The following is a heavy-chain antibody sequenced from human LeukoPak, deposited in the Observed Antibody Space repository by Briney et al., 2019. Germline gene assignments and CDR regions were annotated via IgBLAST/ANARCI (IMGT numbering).Heavy chain of an antibody. V-gene: IGHV3-23*01. CDR3: AKDRGGWYGDYFDY. D-gene: IGHD6-19*01. CDR2: ISGSGGST. Sequence: GGTLRLSCAASGFTFSSYSMSWVRQAPGKGLEWVSAISGSGGSTYYADSVKGRFTISRDNSKNTLYLQMNSLRAEDTAVYYCAKDRGGWYGDYFDYWGQGTLVTVSS. CDR1: GFTFSSYS. J-gene: IGHJ4*02.